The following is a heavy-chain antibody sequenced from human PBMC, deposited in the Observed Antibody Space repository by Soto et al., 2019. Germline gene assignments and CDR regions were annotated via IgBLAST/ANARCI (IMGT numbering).Heavy chain of an antibody. CDR1: GGTFSSYA. J-gene: IGHJ5*02. CDR3: ARGGLDSSGSNWFDP. V-gene: IGHV1-69*06. D-gene: IGHD3-22*01. CDR2: IIPIFGTA. Sequence: ASVKVSCKASGGTFSSYAISWVRQAPGQGLEWMGGIIPIFGTANYAQKFQGRVTITADRSTSTAYMELSSLRSEDTAVYYCARGGLDSSGSNWFDPWGKGTLVTVSS.